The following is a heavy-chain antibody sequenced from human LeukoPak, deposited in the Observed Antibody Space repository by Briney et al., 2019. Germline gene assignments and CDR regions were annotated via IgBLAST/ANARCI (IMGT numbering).Heavy chain of an antibody. CDR3: ATAPGYYDSSGYLYNWLDP. CDR1: GYTLTELS. J-gene: IGHJ5*02. Sequence: ASVKVSCKVSGYTLTELSMHWVRQAPGKGLEWMGGFDPEDGETIYAQKFQGRVTMTEDTSTDTAYMELSSLRSEDTAVYYCATAPGYYDSSGYLYNWLDPWGQGTLVTVSS. V-gene: IGHV1-24*01. D-gene: IGHD3-22*01. CDR2: FDPEDGET.